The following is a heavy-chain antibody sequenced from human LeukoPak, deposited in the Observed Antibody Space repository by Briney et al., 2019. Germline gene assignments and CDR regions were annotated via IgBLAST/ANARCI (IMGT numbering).Heavy chain of an antibody. CDR1: GFTFGSYS. CDR2: ISSSSSYI. Sequence: GGSLRLSCAASGFTFGSYSMNWVRQAPGKGLEWVSSISSSSSYIYYADSVKGRFTISRDNAKNSLYLQMNSLRAEDTAVYYCARVNSLMVYANCYDYWGQGTLVTVSS. CDR3: ARVNSLMVYANCYDY. J-gene: IGHJ4*02. D-gene: IGHD2-8*01. V-gene: IGHV3-21*01.